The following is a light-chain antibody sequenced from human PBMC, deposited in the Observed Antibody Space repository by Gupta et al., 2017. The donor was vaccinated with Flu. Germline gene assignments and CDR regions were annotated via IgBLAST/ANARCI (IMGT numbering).Light chain of an antibody. J-gene: IGKJ4*01. CDR2: SAS. Sequence: GDTGTITRRASKHITTWLAWYQQKPDEAPKALIFSASRLQYGVPSRFSGSGSETDFTLTIDNLQPEDFATYYCQQYNFYPPTFGGGTRVEIK. V-gene: IGKV1D-16*01. CDR3: QQYNFYPPT. CDR1: KHITTW.